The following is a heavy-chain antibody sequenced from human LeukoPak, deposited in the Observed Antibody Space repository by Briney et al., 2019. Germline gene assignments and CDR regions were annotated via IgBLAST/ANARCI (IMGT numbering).Heavy chain of an antibody. CDR3: AKAPHYYDSSGVDY. V-gene: IGHV3-30*18. CDR2: ISYDGSNK. CDR1: GFTFSGYG. D-gene: IGHD3-22*01. Sequence: GGSLRLACAASGFTFSGYGMHWVRHAPGKGLEWVAVISYDGSNKYYADSVKGRFTISRDNSKNTLYLQMNSLRAEDTAVYYCAKAPHYYDSSGVDYWGQGTLVTVSS. J-gene: IGHJ4*02.